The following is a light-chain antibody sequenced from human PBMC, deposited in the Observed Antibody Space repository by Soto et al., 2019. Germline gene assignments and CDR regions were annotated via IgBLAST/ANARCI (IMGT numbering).Light chain of an antibody. J-gene: IGKJ1*01. CDR3: QQYDTSPRT. V-gene: IGKV3-20*01. CDR1: QSVSSNY. CDR2: GAS. Sequence: EVMLTQSPGTLSLSPGERATLSCRASQSVSSNYLAWYQQKSAQAPRLLIYGASNRATGIPDRFSGSGSGTDFTLTISRLEPEDFAVYYCQQYDTSPRTFGQGTKVEFK.